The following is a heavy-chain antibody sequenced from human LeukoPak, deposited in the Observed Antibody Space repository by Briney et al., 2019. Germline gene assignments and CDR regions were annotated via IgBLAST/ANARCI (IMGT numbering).Heavy chain of an antibody. J-gene: IGHJ4*02. CDR2: IYYSGST. CDR3: ARDSIEVDGSGSYYTIDS. D-gene: IGHD3-10*01. CDR1: GGSISSYY. Sequence: SETLSLTCTVSGGSISSYYWSWIRQPPGKGLEWIGYIYYSGSTNYNPSLKSRVTISVDTSKNQFSLNLTSVTAADTAVYYCARDSIEVDGSGSYYTIDSWGQGTRVTVSS. V-gene: IGHV4-59*12.